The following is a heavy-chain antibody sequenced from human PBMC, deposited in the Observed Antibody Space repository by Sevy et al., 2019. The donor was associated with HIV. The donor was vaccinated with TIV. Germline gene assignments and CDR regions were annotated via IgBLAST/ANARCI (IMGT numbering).Heavy chain of an antibody. CDR3: ARDSPGSSRYYDFWSGYYGTYYYYGMDV. Sequence: ASVKVSCKASGYTFTGYYMHWVRQAPGRGLEWMGRINPNSGGTNYAQKFQGRVTMTRDTSISTAYMELSRLRSDDTAVYYCARDSPGSSRYYDFWSGYYGTYYYYGMDVWGQGTTVTVSS. CDR2: INPNSGGT. V-gene: IGHV1-2*06. D-gene: IGHD3-3*01. CDR1: GYTFTGYY. J-gene: IGHJ6*02.